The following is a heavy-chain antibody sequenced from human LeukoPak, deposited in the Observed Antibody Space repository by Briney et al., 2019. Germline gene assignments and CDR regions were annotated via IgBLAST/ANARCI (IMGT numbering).Heavy chain of an antibody. V-gene: IGHV4-39*01. CDR2: IYYSGST. CDR1: GGSISSSSYS. CDR3: VGGVYYYGPFDY. Sequence: SETLSLTCTVSGGSISSSSYSWGWIRQPPGKGLEWIGSIYYSGSTYYNPSLKSRVTISVDTSKHQFSLKLSSVTAADTAVYYCVGGVYYYGPFDYWGQGTLVTVSS. D-gene: IGHD3-10*01. J-gene: IGHJ4*02.